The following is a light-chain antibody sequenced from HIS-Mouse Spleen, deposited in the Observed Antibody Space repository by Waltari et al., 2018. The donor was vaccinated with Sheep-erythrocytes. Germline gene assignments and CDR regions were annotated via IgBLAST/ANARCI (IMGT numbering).Light chain of an antibody. V-gene: IGLV2-11*01. Sequence: QSALTQPRSVSGSPGQSVTISCTGTSSDVGGYNYVFWYQQHPGKAPKLMIYDVSKRPSVVPYRFSGSKSGNTASLTISGLQAEDEAAYYCCSYAGSYTWVFGGGTKLTVL. CDR1: SSDVGGYNY. CDR2: DVS. J-gene: IGLJ3*02. CDR3: CSYAGSYTWV.